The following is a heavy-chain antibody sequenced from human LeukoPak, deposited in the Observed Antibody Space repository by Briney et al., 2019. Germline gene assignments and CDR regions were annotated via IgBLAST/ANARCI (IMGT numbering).Heavy chain of an antibody. CDR2: ISSSSSTI. Sequence: PGGSLRLSCAASGFTFSSYSMNWVRQAPGKGLEWVSYISSSSSTIYYADSVKGRFTISRDNAKNSLYLQMNSLRDEDTAAYYCARTGVDVNIVVVIARDFDYWGQGTLVTVSS. V-gene: IGHV3-48*02. J-gene: IGHJ4*02. D-gene: IGHD2-21*01. CDR1: GFTFSSYS. CDR3: ARTGVDVNIVVVIARDFDY.